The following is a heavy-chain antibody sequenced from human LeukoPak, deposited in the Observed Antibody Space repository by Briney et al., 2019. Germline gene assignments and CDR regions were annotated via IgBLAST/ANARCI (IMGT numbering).Heavy chain of an antibody. CDR1: GFTFNGYA. J-gene: IGHJ4*02. CDR2: ISEESSSI. Sequence: GGSLRLSCVASGFTFNGYAMHWVRQGPGQGLEWVSGISEESSSIVYADSVKGRFTISRDNAKNSLYLQMNSLRPEDTALYYCVKNAVGGRASYFDFWGQGTLVTVAS. D-gene: IGHD3-10*01. CDR3: VKNAVGGRASYFDF. V-gene: IGHV3-9*01.